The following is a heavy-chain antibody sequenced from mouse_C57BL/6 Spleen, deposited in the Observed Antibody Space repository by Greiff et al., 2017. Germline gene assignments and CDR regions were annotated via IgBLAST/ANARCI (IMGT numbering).Heavy chain of an antibody. CDR1: GYTFTSYW. CDR2: INPSTGGT. V-gene: IGHV1-53*01. Sequence: QVQLQQPGTELVKPGASVKLSCTASGYTFTSYWMHWVKQRPGQGLEWIGNINPSTGGTNYNEKFKGKATLTVDKSSSTAYMQLSSLTSEDSAVYCCARSLWLRRRDAMDYWGRGTSVTDSS. J-gene: IGHJ4*01. D-gene: IGHD2-2*01. CDR3: ARSLWLRRRDAMDY.